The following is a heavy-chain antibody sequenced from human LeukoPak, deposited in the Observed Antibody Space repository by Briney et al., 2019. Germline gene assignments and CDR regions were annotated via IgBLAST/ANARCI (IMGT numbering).Heavy chain of an antibody. CDR2: ISSSSSYI. CDR1: GFTFSSYS. V-gene: IGHV3-21*04. CDR3: AHSYDFDSSGYHRPPAF. Sequence: GGSLRLSCAASGFTFSSYSMNWVRQAPGKGLEWVSSISSSSSYIYYADSVKGRFTISGDKSANTVYLQMNRLRVDDTAVYYCAHSYDFDSSGYHRPPAFWGQGTLVTVSS. D-gene: IGHD3-22*01. J-gene: IGHJ4*02.